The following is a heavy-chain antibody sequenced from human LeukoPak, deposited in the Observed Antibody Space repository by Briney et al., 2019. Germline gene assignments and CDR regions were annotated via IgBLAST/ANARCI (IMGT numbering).Heavy chain of an antibody. J-gene: IGHJ4*02. Sequence: ASVKVSCKASGYTFTSYYIHWVRQAPGQGLEWMGKINPSGDSTNYAQKFQGRVTITADKSTSTAYMELSSLRSEDTAVYYCARAYDSSGYYRDYWGQGTLVTVSS. CDR3: ARAYDSSGYYRDY. D-gene: IGHD3-22*01. CDR1: GYTFTSYY. CDR2: INPSGDST. V-gene: IGHV1-46*01.